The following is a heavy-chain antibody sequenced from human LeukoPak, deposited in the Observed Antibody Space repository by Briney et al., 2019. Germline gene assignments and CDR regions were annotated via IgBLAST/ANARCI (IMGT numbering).Heavy chain of an antibody. CDR3: AKDPLNYGGHYFDY. CDR2: ISGRSDGP. D-gene: IGHD4-23*01. V-gene: IGHV3-23*01. J-gene: IGHJ4*02. Sequence: GGSLRLSCAASGFSFSSYTMHWVRQAPGKGLEWVSSISGRSDGPYYADSVKGRFTTSRDNSKSTMYLQINNVRAEDAAVYYCAKDPLNYGGHYFDYWGQGTLVTVSS. CDR1: GFSFSSYT.